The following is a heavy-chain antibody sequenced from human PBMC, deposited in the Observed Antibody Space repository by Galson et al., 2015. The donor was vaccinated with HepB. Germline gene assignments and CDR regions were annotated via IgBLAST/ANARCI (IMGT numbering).Heavy chain of an antibody. V-gene: IGHV3-21*06. D-gene: IGHD6-6*01. CDR2: ITPDGDDI. J-gene: IGHJ4*02. CDR3: VRDPGRLAARPFDF. CDR1: GFNFKTYT. Sequence: SLRLSCAASGFNFKTYTINWVRQTPGKGLEWVSSITPDGDDIYYADSVKARFTISRDNSKNSVFLHMNSLRGDDTALYFCVRDPGRLAARPFDFWGQGTQVTVSS.